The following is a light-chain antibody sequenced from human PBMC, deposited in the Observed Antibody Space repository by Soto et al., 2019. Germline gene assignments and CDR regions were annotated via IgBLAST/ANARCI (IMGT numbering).Light chain of an antibody. J-gene: IGLJ1*01. CDR3: SSYTTSSTYV. CDR2: EVS. Sequence: SALTQPASVSGSPGQSITISCTGTSNDVGGYNYVSWYQQHLGKAPKLMIYEVSNRLSGISNRFSGSKSGNTASLTISGLQSEDEADYYCSSYTTSSTYVFGTGTKVTVL. CDR1: SNDVGGYNY. V-gene: IGLV2-14*01.